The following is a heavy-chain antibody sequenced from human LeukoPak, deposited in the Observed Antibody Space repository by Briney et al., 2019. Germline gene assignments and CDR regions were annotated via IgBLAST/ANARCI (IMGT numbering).Heavy chain of an antibody. CDR3: ARRAAATRAFDI. Sequence: PSETLSLTCTVSDDSISGYYYIWNRQPPGKGLEWIAYIYPSGSTKYNPSLKSPVTVSVDTSKNQLSLRLSSVTAADTAVYYCARRAAATRAFDIWGQGTTVTVSS. D-gene: IGHD6-25*01. CDR2: IYPSGST. V-gene: IGHV4-4*09. CDR1: DDSISGYY. J-gene: IGHJ3*02.